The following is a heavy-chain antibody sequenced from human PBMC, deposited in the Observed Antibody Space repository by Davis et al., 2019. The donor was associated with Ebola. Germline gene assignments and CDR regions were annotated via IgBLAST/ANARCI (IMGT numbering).Heavy chain of an antibody. V-gene: IGHV3-30*03. Sequence: PGGSLRLSCAASGFTFSSYGMHWVRQAPGKGLEWVAVISYDGSNKYYADSVKGRFTISRDNSKNTLYLQMNSLRAEDTAVYYCARDEQLSNWGQGTLVTVSS. CDR2: ISYDGSNK. CDR1: GFTFSSYG. J-gene: IGHJ4*02. CDR3: ARDEQLSN. D-gene: IGHD6-6*01.